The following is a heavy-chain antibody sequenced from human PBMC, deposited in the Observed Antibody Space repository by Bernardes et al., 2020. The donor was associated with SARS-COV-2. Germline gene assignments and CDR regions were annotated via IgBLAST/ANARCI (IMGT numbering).Heavy chain of an antibody. V-gene: IGHV3-23*01. CDR2: ISGSGVNA. Sequence: VGALFLSCAASGFAFDNSALSWVRQAPGQGLEWVSVISGSGVNAYYTAAVEGRFSVSRENSMKKMYLQMTSLRPEDTAIYYCAKRSKFDILTGYSPLWDWGQGTLVIVSS. CDR3: AKRSKFDILTGYSPLWD. J-gene: IGHJ4*02. D-gene: IGHD3-9*01. CDR1: GFAFDNSA.